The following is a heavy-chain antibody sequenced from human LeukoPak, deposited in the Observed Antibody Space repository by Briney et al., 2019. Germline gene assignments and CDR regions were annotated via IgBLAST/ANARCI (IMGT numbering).Heavy chain of an antibody. CDR1: GFTFSSYW. Sequence: PGGSLRLSCAASGFTFSSYWMSWVRQAPGKGLEWVANIKQDGSEKYYVDSVKGRFTISRDNAKNSLYLQMNSLRAEDTAVYYCARDRGNYGSGTNYYYYYYMDVWGKGTTVTISS. CDR2: IKQDGSEK. CDR3: ARDRGNYGSGTNYYYYYYMDV. J-gene: IGHJ6*03. D-gene: IGHD3-10*01. V-gene: IGHV3-7*01.